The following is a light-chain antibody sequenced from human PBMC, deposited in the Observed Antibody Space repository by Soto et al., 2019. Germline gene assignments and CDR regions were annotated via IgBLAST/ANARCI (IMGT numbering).Light chain of an antibody. Sequence: EIVLTQSPATLSLSPGERATLSCRASQSVSSYLAWYQQKPGQAPRLLIYDASNRATGIPARFSGSGSGTDFPLTISSLELEDFAVYYCQQRSNWPPKWTFGQGTKVEIK. V-gene: IGKV3-11*01. CDR2: DAS. CDR1: QSVSSY. J-gene: IGKJ1*01. CDR3: QQRSNWPPKWT.